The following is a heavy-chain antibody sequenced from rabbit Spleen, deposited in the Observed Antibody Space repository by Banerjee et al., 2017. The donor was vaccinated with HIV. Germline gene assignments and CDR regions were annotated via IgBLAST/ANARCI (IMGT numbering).Heavy chain of an antibody. CDR3: ARDTGSSFSSYGMDL. CDR2: IYAGSGGT. V-gene: IGHV1S43*01. J-gene: IGHJ6*01. D-gene: IGHD8-1*01. Sequence: QSLEESGGDLVKPGASLTLTCTASGFSFSGSHYMCWVRQAPGKGLEWIACIYAGSGGTVLARWVNGRLTITRSTSLNTVDLKMTSLTAADTATYFCARDTGSSFSSYGMDLWGPGTLVTVS. CDR1: GFSFSGSHY.